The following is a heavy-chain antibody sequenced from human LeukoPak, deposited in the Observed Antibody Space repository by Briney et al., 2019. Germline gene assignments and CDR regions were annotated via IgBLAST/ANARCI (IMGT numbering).Heavy chain of an antibody. CDR3: ARDLSACSSTSCYLGGSDY. Sequence: ASVKVSCKASGYTFTGYYMHWVRQAPGQGLEWIGWINPNSGGTNYAQKFQGRVTMTRDTSISTAYMELSRLRSDDTAVYYCARDLSACSSTSCYLGGSDYWGQGTLVTVSS. CDR1: GYTFTGYY. D-gene: IGHD2-2*01. CDR2: INPNSGGT. V-gene: IGHV1-2*02. J-gene: IGHJ4*02.